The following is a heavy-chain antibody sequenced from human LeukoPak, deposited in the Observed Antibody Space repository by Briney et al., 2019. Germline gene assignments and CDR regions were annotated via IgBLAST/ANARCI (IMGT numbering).Heavy chain of an antibody. Sequence: PGRSLRLSCAASGFTFSSYGMYWVRQAPGKGLEWVAVISYDGSNKYYADSVKGRFTISRDNSKNTLYLQMNSLRAEDTAVYYCAKDMRVLAGALNAFDIWGQGTMVTVSS. CDR3: AKDMRVLAGALNAFDI. CDR1: GFTFSSYG. D-gene: IGHD2-8*02. J-gene: IGHJ3*02. CDR2: ISYDGSNK. V-gene: IGHV3-30*18.